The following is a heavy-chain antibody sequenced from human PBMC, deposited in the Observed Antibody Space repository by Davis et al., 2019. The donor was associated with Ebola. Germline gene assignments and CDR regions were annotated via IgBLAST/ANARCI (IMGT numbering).Heavy chain of an antibody. D-gene: IGHD1-14*01. CDR2: ISSSSSTI. CDR3: ARGYGTLSY. V-gene: IGHV3-48*04. J-gene: IGHJ4*02. Sequence: GESLKISCAASGFTFSSYSMNWVRQAPGKGLEWVSYISSSSSTIYYADSVKGRFTISRDNAKNSLYLQMNSLRAEDTAVYYCARGYGTLSYWGQGTLVTVSS. CDR1: GFTFSSYS.